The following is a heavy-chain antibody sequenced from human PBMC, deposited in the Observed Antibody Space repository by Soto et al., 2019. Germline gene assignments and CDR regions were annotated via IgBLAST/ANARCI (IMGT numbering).Heavy chain of an antibody. CDR1: GGTFSSYA. J-gene: IGHJ3*02. CDR3: ARSTDYYDSSGYPDVFDI. Sequence: SVKVSCKASGGTFSSYAISWVRQAPGQGLEWMGGIIPIFGTANYAQKFQGRVTITADKSTSTAYMELSSLRSEDTAVYYCARSTDYYDSSGYPDVFDIGGQGTMVT. V-gene: IGHV1-69*06. D-gene: IGHD3-22*01. CDR2: IIPIFGTA.